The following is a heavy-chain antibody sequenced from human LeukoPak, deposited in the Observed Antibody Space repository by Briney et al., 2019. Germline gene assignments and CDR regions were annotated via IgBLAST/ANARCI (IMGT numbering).Heavy chain of an antibody. Sequence: PSETLSLTCAVYGGSFSGYYWSWIRQPPGKGLEWIGEINHSGSTNYNPSLKSRVTISVDTSKNQFSLKLSSVTAADTAVYYCARVHYYCSSTSCYKESITNNWFDPWGQGTLVTVSS. V-gene: IGHV4-34*01. D-gene: IGHD2-2*02. CDR1: GGSFSGYY. CDR2: INHSGST. CDR3: ARVHYYCSSTSCYKESITNNWFDP. J-gene: IGHJ5*02.